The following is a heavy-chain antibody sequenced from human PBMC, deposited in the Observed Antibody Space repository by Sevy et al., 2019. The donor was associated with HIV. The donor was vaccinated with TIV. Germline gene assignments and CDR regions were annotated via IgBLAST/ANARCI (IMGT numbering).Heavy chain of an antibody. CDR2: ISSNGGST. CDR1: GFSFSSYA. D-gene: IGHD5-18*01. J-gene: IGHJ4*02. V-gene: IGHV3-64*02. CDR3: AREGVVGYSYSLDY. Sequence: GGSLRLSCAASGFSFSSYALHWVRQAPGKGLEYVSAISSNGGSTYYADSVKGRFTMSRDNSKNTLYLQMGSRRVEDMVVYYCAREGVVGYSYSLDYWGQGTLVTVSS.